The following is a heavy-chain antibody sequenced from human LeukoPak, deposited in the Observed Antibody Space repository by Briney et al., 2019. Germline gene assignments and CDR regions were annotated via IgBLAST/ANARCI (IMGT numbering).Heavy chain of an antibody. D-gene: IGHD5-18*01. J-gene: IGHJ4*02. CDR3: AREIGGILVFDY. CDR2: INPNSGDS. V-gene: IGHV1-2*02. Sequence: ASVKVSFQASGYKFTGYYMHGVRQAPGQGLEGMGWINPNSGDSHHAQKFQGRVTMTRDTSISTAYMELSRLRSDDTAVYYCAREIGGILVFDYWGQGTLVTVSS. CDR1: GYKFTGYY.